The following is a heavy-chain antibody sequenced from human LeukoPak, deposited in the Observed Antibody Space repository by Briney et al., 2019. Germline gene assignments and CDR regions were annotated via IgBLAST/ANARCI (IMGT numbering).Heavy chain of an antibody. CDR3: AREELRYFDWLPHYFDY. Sequence: ASVKVSCKASGYTFTSYGISWVRQAPGQGLEWMGWISAYNGNTNYAQKLQGRVTMTTDTSTSTAYMELRSLRSDDTAVYYCAREELRYFDWLPHYFDYWGQGTLVTVSS. CDR1: GYTFTSYG. V-gene: IGHV1-18*01. D-gene: IGHD3-9*01. CDR2: ISAYNGNT. J-gene: IGHJ4*02.